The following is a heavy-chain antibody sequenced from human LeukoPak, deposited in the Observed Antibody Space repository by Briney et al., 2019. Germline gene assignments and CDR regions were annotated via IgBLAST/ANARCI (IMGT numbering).Heavy chain of an antibody. CDR1: GFTFSNYW. Sequence: PGGSLRLSCAASGFTFSNYWMSWVRLAPGKGLEWVANIKKDGSEKFYVDSVKGRFTISRDNAKNSLYLQMNSLRAEDTAVYYCARYGSGVLLHYDYWGQGTLVTVSS. CDR3: ARYGSGVLLHYDY. D-gene: IGHD2-15*01. J-gene: IGHJ4*02. CDR2: IKKDGSEK. V-gene: IGHV3-7*03.